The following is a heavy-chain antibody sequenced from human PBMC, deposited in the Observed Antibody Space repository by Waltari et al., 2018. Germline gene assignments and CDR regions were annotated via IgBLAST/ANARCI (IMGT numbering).Heavy chain of an antibody. V-gene: IGHV4-61*02. Sequence: QVQLQESGPGLVKPSQTLSLTCAVSGASISSSNYWTWIRQPAGKGLEWIGLIYTSGRTNYNPSLKSRVTISVDASKNPFSLKLSSVTAADTAVYYCARELGNWGQGTLVTVSA. J-gene: IGHJ4*02. CDR2: IYTSGRT. CDR1: GASISSSNY. CDR3: ARELGN.